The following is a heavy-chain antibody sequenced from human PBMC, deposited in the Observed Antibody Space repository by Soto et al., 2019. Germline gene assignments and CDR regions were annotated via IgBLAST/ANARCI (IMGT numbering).Heavy chain of an antibody. Sequence: GASVKVSCKASGGTFSSYAISWVRQAPGQGLEWMGGINPNFGTTNYAQKFQGRVTMTRDTSTSTAYMELSRLRSDDTAVYYCARSHYYDSSGYYQYYGMDVWGQGTTVTAP. CDR2: INPNFGTT. V-gene: IGHV1-69*05. CDR3: ARSHYYDSSGYYQYYGMDV. J-gene: IGHJ6*02. CDR1: GGTFSSYA. D-gene: IGHD3-22*01.